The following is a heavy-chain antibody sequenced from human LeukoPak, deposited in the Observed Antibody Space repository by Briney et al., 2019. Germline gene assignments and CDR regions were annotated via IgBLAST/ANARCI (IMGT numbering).Heavy chain of an antibody. Sequence: GGSLRLSCVASGFSFSNYALYWVRQVPGKGLEWVAFISFDGFEKQYADSVKGRVTISRDDSKSTVFLHLNSLRPEGTAVYYCAKDAAVTTPSAYFDSWGRGTQVIVSS. CDR2: ISFDGFEK. D-gene: IGHD4-17*01. CDR3: AKDAAVTTPSAYFDS. J-gene: IGHJ4*02. V-gene: IGHV3-30*18. CDR1: GFSFSNYA.